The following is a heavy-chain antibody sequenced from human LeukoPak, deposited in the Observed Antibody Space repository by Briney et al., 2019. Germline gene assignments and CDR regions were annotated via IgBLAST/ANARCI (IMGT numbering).Heavy chain of an antibody. J-gene: IGHJ6*03. D-gene: IGHD4-11*01. CDR3: ARGSYSIYYMDV. Sequence: ASVKVSCKASGYTFTSYGISWVRQAPGQGLEWMGWIGGYNGNTNYAQNLQGRVTMTTDTSTSTAYMELRSLRSDDTDVYYCARGSYSIYYMDVWGKGTTVTVSS. CDR2: IGGYNGNT. V-gene: IGHV1-18*01. CDR1: GYTFTSYG.